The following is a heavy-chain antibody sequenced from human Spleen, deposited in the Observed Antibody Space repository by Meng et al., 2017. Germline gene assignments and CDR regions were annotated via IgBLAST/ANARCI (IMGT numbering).Heavy chain of an antibody. D-gene: IGHD2-21*02. CDR1: GGSISTYY. J-gene: IGHJ4*02. V-gene: IGHV4-59*01. CDR3: ARGPSHGGSYSDY. CDR2: INYSGRT. Sequence: QVQLQESGPGLGKPSETLSLTCTVSGGSISTYYWSWIRQSPEKGLEWIGYINYSGRTNYIPSLRSRATISVDPSKNQFSLNLRSVTAADTAVYYCARGPSHGGSYSDYWGQGTLVTVS.